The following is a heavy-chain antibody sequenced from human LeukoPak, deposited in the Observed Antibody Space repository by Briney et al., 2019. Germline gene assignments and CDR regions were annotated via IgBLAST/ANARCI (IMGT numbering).Heavy chain of an antibody. Sequence: GASVKVSCKASGGTFINYTINWVRQAPGQGLEWMGWISAYNGNTNYAQKLQGRVTMTTDTSTSTAYMELRSLRSDDTAVYYCARDAIAAAGTQLPYYYYYMDVWGKGTTVTISS. CDR2: ISAYNGNT. D-gene: IGHD6-13*01. J-gene: IGHJ6*03. CDR3: ARDAIAAAGTQLPYYYYYMDV. CDR1: GGTFINYT. V-gene: IGHV1-18*01.